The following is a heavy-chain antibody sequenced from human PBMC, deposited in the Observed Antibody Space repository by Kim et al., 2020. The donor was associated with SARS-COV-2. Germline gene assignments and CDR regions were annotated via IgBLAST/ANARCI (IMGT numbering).Heavy chain of an antibody. CDR3: TTEYLWFGWLDY. CDR1: GFTFSNAW. Sequence: GGSLRLSCAASGFTFSNAWMSCVRQAPGKGLEWVGRIKSKTDGGTTDYAAPVKGRFTISRDDSKNTLYLQMNSLKTEDTAVYYCTTEYLWFGWLDYWGQGTLVTVSS. D-gene: IGHD3-10*01. V-gene: IGHV3-15*01. CDR2: IKSKTDGGTT. J-gene: IGHJ4*02.